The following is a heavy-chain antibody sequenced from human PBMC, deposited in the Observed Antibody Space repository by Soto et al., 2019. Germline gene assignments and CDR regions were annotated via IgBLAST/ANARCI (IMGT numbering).Heavy chain of an antibody. CDR3: AREELVGGYNWNDAAFDI. J-gene: IGHJ3*02. D-gene: IGHD1-20*01. CDR2: IWYDGSNK. Sequence: GGSLRLSCAASGFTFSSYGMHWVRQAPGKGLEWVAVIWYDGSNKYYADSVKGRFTISRDNSKNTLYLQMNSLRAEDTAVYYCAREELVGGYNWNDAAFDIWGQGTMVTVSS. V-gene: IGHV3-33*01. CDR1: GFTFSSYG.